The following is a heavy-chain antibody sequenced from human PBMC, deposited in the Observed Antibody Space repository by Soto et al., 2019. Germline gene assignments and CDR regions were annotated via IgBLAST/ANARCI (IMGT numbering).Heavy chain of an antibody. CDR2: IKSKTDGGTT. CDR3: STSRGWEARD. V-gene: IGHV3-15*01. Sequence: EVQLVESGGDLVKPGGSLRLSCAASGFTFSTAWMIWVRQAPGKGLEWVGRIKSKTDGGTTEYAAPVTGRFSISRDDSEILLYLQMNSLKSEDTGVYYCSTSRGWEARDWGQGTLVNVS. CDR1: GFTFSTAW. D-gene: IGHD1-26*01. J-gene: IGHJ4*02.